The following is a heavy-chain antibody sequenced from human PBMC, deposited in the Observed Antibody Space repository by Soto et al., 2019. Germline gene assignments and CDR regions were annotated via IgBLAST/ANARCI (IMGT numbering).Heavy chain of an antibody. CDR1: GYSISSSNW. CDR2: IYYSGST. V-gene: IGHV4-28*01. CDR3: ARNAGIAAAGHYYYYMDV. D-gene: IGHD6-13*01. J-gene: IGHJ6*03. Sequence: QVQLQESGPGLVKPSDTLSLTCAVSGYSISSSNWWGWIRQPPGKGLEWIGYIYYSGSTYYNPSLKGRVTMSVDTSKNQYSLKLSSVTAVDAAVYYFARNAGIAAAGHYYYYMDVWGKGTTVTVSS.